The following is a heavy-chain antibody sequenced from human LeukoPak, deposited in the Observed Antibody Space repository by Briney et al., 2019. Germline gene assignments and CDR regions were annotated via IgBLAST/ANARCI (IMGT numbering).Heavy chain of an antibody. CDR1: GYTFTSYG. V-gene: IGHV1-18*01. CDR3: ARDVLKGDYDFWSGYYKDNWFDP. D-gene: IGHD3-3*01. J-gene: IGHJ5*02. Sequence: ASVKVSCKASGYTFTSYGISWVRQAPGQGLEWMGWISAYNGNTNYAQKLQGRVTMTTDTSTSTAYMELRSLRSDDTAVYYCARDVLKGDYDFWSGYYKDNWFDPWGQGTLVTVSS. CDR2: ISAYNGNT.